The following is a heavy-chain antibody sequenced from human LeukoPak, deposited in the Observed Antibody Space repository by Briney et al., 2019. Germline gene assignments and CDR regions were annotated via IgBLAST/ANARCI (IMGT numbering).Heavy chain of an antibody. CDR2: INPNTGNP. CDR3: ARAYQRLGGLSFPDQ. V-gene: IGHV7-4-1*02. CDR1: GYTFTDYA. D-gene: IGHD3-16*02. Sequence: ASVKVSCKVSGYTFTDYAMNWVRQAPGQGLEWMGWINPNTGNPTYVQGFTGRFVFSLDTSVSTAYLQISSLKADDTAVYYCARAYQRLGGLSFPDQWGQGTLVTVSS. J-gene: IGHJ5*02.